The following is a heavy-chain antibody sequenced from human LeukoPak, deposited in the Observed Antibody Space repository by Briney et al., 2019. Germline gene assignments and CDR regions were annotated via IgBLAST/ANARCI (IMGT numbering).Heavy chain of an antibody. J-gene: IGHJ3*02. CDR3: ARAEGDYYDSSGSLYAFDI. Sequence: SETLSLICTVSGGSISSSSYYWGWIRQPPGKGLEWIGSIYYSGSTYYNPSLKSRVTISVDTSKNQFSLKLSSVTAADTAVYYCARAEGDYYDSSGSLYAFDIWGQGTMVTVSS. V-gene: IGHV4-39*01. CDR2: IYYSGST. D-gene: IGHD3-22*01. CDR1: GGSISSSSYY.